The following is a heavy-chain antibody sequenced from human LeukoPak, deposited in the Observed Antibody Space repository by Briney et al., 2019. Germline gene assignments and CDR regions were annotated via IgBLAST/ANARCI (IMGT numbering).Heavy chain of an antibody. CDR1: GFTFDDYG. CDR2: ISSSGSTI. J-gene: IGHJ4*02. D-gene: IGHD1-26*01. CDR3: ARDPREWELLPRGVDY. V-gene: IGHV3-48*04. Sequence: GGSLRLSCAASGFTFDDYGMSWVRQAPGKGLEWVSYISSSGSTIYYADSVKGRFTISRDNAKNSLYLQMNSLRAEDTAVYYCARDPREWELLPRGVDYWGQGTLVTVSS.